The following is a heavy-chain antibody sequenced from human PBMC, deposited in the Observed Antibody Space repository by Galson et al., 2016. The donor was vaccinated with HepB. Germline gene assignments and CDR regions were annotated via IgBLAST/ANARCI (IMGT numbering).Heavy chain of an antibody. D-gene: IGHD2-21*01. CDR2: VNTYTGRT. Sequence: QSGAEVKKPGESLKISCKASGYIFSTYGISWVRQAPGQGPEWMGWVNTYTGRTEYAQNVQDRFTMTTDASTTTVYMELRSLTSDDTAVYYCARDVCAGDNCHHALAFWGQGTLVTVSS. CDR1: GYIFSTYG. CDR3: ARDVCAGDNCHHALAF. J-gene: IGHJ4*02. V-gene: IGHV1-18*01.